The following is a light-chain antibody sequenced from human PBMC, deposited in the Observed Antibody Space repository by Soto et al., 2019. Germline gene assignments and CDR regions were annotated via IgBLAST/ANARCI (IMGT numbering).Light chain of an antibody. CDR1: QNIRSS. CDR3: QQYDTSRT. J-gene: IGKJ1*01. V-gene: IGKV1-5*03. CDR2: RAS. Sequence: EIQMAQCHCTLSASVGDRDNITCRASQNIRSSLAWYQQKSGKTPKVLIHRASSLKSGVPSRFSGSGSGTEFTLTITSLQPEDFGIYYCQQYDTSRTLGQGTKVDIK.